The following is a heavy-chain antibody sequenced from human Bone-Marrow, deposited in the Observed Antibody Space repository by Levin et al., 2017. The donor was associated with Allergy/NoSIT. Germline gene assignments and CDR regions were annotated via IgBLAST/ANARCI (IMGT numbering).Heavy chain of an antibody. D-gene: IGHD2-21*02. CDR3: VRVEALTVTGSMDV. CDR1: GGTFSSYA. Sequence: SVKVSCKSSGGTFSSYAFSWVRQAPGQGPEWMGEITPVVGRTNYAQRFQGRVTLSADEFTSTAYMEMRTLRSEDTAVYYCVRVEALTVTGSMDVWGPGTAVTVSS. CDR2: ITPVVGRT. V-gene: IGHV1-69*13. J-gene: IGHJ6*02.